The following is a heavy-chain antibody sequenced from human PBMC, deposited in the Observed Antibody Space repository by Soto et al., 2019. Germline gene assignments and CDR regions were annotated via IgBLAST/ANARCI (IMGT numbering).Heavy chain of an antibody. V-gene: IGHV4-61*01. CDR2: IYYSGST. D-gene: IGHD3-22*01. J-gene: IGHJ5*02. CDR1: GGSVSSGSYY. Sequence: SETLSLTCTVSGGSVSSGSYYWSWIRQPPGKGLEWIGYIYYSGSTNYNPSLKSRVTISVDTSKSQFSLKLSSVTAADTAVYYCALSAKWLDNWFDPWGQGTLVTVSS. CDR3: ALSAKWLDNWFDP.